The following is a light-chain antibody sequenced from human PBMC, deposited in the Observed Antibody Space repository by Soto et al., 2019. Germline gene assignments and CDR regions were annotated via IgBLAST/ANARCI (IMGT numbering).Light chain of an antibody. CDR1: QTVSNN. Sequence: DIQMTQSPSSLSASVGDRVTITCRTSQTVSNNLNWYQRKPGKAPSLLIYASSTLQSGVPSRFIGHGSETEFTLTISSLRPEDFATYYCQQDNMTPFTFGHGTKGDI. V-gene: IGKV1-39*01. CDR2: ASS. CDR3: QQDNMTPFT. J-gene: IGKJ3*01.